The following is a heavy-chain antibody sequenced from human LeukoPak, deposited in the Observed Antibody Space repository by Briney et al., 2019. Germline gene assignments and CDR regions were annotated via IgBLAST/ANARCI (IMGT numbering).Heavy chain of an antibody. CDR2: IYPGDSDT. CDR1: GYTFTNYW. J-gene: IGHJ3*02. V-gene: IGHV5-51*01. Sequence: GESLKISCKGSGYTFTNYWIGWVRQMPGKGLDFMGIIYPGDSDTRYSPSFQGQVTISADKSFTTAYLQWSSLKTSDTAMYYCASRYGAESAFDIWGQGTMVTLSS. D-gene: IGHD4-17*01. CDR3: ASRYGAESAFDI.